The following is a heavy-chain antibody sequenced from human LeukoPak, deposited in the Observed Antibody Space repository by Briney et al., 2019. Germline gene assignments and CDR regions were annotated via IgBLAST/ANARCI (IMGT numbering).Heavy chain of an antibody. Sequence: GGSLRLSCAASGFTFGSYWMHWVRQAPGKGLEWVSSISSSSSYIYYADSVKGRFTISRDNAKNSLYLQMNSLRAEDTAVYYCARVFGERHAFDIWGQGTMVTVSS. D-gene: IGHD1-1*01. CDR2: ISSSSSYI. V-gene: IGHV3-21*01. CDR1: GFTFGSYW. CDR3: ARVFGERHAFDI. J-gene: IGHJ3*02.